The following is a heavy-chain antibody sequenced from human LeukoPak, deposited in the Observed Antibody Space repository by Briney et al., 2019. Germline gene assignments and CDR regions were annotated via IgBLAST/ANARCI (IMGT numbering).Heavy chain of an antibody. CDR2: ISGSGGST. CDR1: GFTFSSYA. J-gene: IGHJ3*02. V-gene: IGHV3-23*01. CDR3: ARVRWSNGAFDI. D-gene: IGHD3-3*01. Sequence: GGSLRLSCAASGFTFSSYAMSWVRQAPGKGLEWVSAISGSGGSTYYADSVKGRFTISRDNAKNTLYLQMNSLRAEDTAVYYCARVRWSNGAFDIWGQGTMVTVSS.